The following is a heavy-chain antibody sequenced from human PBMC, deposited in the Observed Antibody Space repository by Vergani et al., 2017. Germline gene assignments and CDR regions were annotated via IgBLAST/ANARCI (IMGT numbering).Heavy chain of an antibody. Sequence: QVQLQESGPGLVKPSQTLSLTCTVSGGSISSGDYYWSWLRQPPGKGLEWIGYIYYSGSTYYNPSLKSRVTISVDTSKNQFSLKLSSVTAADTAVYYCARDRRFGELSTDYYYYGMDVWGQGTTVTVSS. J-gene: IGHJ6*02. CDR2: IYYSGST. V-gene: IGHV4-30-4*08. D-gene: IGHD3-10*01. CDR1: GGSISSGDYY. CDR3: ARDRRFGELSTDYYYYGMDV.